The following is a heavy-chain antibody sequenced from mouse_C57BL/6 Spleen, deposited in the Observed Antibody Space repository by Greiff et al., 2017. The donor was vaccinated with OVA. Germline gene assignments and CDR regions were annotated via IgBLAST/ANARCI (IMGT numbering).Heavy chain of an antibody. J-gene: IGHJ2*01. CDR1: GYTFTSYW. CDR3: ARSGYDSYY. CDR2: IDPSDSYT. D-gene: IGHD2-4*01. Sequence: QVQLQQPGAELVKPGASVKLSCKASGYTFTSYWMQWVKQRPGQGLEWIGEIDPSDSYTNYNQKFKGKATLTVDTSSSTAYMQLSSLTSEDSAVYYCARSGYDSYYWGQGTTLTVSS. V-gene: IGHV1-50*01.